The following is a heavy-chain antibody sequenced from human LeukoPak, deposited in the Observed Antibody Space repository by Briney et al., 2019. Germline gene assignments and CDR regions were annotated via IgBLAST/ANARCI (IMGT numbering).Heavy chain of an antibody. CDR1: GGTFSGYA. CDR3: ARGYDSSGTNWFDP. J-gene: IGHJ5*02. Sequence: GASVKVSCKASGGTFSGYAISWVRQAPGQGLEWMGGIIPIFGTANYAQKFQGRVTITADESTSTAYMELSSLRSEDTAVYYCARGYDSSGTNWFDPWGQGTLVTVSS. D-gene: IGHD3-22*01. CDR2: IIPIFGTA. V-gene: IGHV1-69*13.